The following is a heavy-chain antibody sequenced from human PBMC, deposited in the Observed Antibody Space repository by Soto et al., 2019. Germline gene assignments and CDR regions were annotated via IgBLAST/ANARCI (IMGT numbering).Heavy chain of an antibody. Sequence: SETLSLTCAVYGGSFSGYYWSWIRQPPGKGLEWIGEINHSGSTNYNPSLKSRVTISVDTSKNQFSLKLSSVTAADTAVYYCARGRLRWGWFDPWGQGTLVTVSS. V-gene: IGHV4-34*01. J-gene: IGHJ5*02. CDR2: INHSGST. CDR3: ARGRLRWGWFDP. D-gene: IGHD4-17*01. CDR1: GGSFSGYY.